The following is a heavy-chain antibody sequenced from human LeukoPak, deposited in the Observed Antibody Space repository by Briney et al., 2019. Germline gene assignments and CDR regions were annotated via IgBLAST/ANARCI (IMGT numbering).Heavy chain of an antibody. J-gene: IGHJ4*02. CDR1: GFTFSSYA. Sequence: GGSLRHSCAASGFTFSSYAMSWVRQAPGKGLEWVSAISGSGGSTYYADSVKGRFTISRDNSKNTLYLQMNSLRAEDTAVYYCAKDGSGSYYIFDYWGQGTLVTVSS. CDR2: ISGSGGST. V-gene: IGHV3-23*01. CDR3: AKDGSGSYYIFDY. D-gene: IGHD1-26*01.